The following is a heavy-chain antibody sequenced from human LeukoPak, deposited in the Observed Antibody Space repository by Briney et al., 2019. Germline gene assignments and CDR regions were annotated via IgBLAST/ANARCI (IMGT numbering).Heavy chain of an antibody. CDR1: GGSFSGYY. D-gene: IGHD2-2*01. V-gene: IGHV4-34*01. CDR2: INHSGST. CDR3: ARGGRWGARRGYCSSTSCYGLERWFDP. J-gene: IGHJ5*02. Sequence: SETLSLTCAVYGGSFSGYYWSWIRPPPGKGLEWIGEINHSGSTNYSPSLKSRVTISVDTSKNKFSLKLSSVTAADTAVYYCARGGRWGARRGYCSSTSCYGLERWFDPWGQGTLVTVSS.